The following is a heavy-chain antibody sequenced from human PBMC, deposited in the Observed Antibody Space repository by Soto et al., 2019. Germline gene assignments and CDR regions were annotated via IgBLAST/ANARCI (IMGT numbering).Heavy chain of an antibody. CDR2: INPDNGNT. CDR3: ARGIATGELAP. J-gene: IGHJ5*02. D-gene: IGHD2-15*01. Sequence: QVQLVQSGAEVKKPGASVKISCKASGYTFTRYTMNWVRQAPGQSLEWMGWINPDNGNTKSSQKFQDRVIITRVTSASAAYMDLSRLRSEDTAVYYCARGIATGELAPWGQGTLVTVSS. CDR1: GYTFTRYT. V-gene: IGHV1-3*01.